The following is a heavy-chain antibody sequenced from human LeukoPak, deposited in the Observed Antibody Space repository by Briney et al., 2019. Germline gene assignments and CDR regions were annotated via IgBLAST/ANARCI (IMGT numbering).Heavy chain of an antibody. Sequence: GGSLRLSCVASGFTFSSYWMHWVRQAPGKGLVWVSRIYIDGSSTNYADSVKGRFTISRDNAKNTVYLQMNSLRAEDTAVYSCARSGGFDYWGQGTLVTVSS. J-gene: IGHJ4*02. CDR2: IYIDGSST. D-gene: IGHD3-10*01. V-gene: IGHV3-74*01. CDR1: GFTFSSYW. CDR3: ARSGGFDY.